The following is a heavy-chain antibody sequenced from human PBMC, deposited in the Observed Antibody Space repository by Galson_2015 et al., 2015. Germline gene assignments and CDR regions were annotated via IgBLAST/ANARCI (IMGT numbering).Heavy chain of an antibody. CDR2: IWYDGSNK. Sequence: SLRLSCAASGFTFSSYGMHWVRQAPGKGLEWVAVIWYDGSNKYYADSVKGRFTISRDDSKNTLYLQMNSLRAEDTAVYYCAKDKSSGWFGDAFDIWGQGTMVTVSS. V-gene: IGHV3-33*06. CDR3: AKDKSSGWFGDAFDI. D-gene: IGHD6-19*01. J-gene: IGHJ3*02. CDR1: GFTFSSYG.